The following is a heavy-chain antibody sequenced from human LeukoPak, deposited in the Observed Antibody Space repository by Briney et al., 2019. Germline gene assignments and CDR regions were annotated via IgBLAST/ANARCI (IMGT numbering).Heavy chain of an antibody. CDR3: ARDRGGDGNWYFDL. V-gene: IGHV3-30*04. D-gene: IGHD3-16*01. CDR1: GFTYSGYA. Sequence: GGSLRLSCAASGFTYSGYAMHWVRQAPGKGLEWVAVISYDGSNKYYADSVKGRFTISRDNSKNTLYLQMNSLRAEDTAVYYCARDRGGDGNWYFDLWGRGTLVTVSS. CDR2: ISYDGSNK. J-gene: IGHJ2*01.